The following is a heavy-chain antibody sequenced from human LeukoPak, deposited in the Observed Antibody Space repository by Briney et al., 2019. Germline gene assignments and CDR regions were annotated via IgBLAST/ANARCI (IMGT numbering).Heavy chain of an antibody. Sequence: PGGSLRLSCAASGFTFSTYSMNWVRQVPGMGLEWVSYISSSSSTIFYADPVKGRFTISRDNAKNSLYLQMNSLRDEDTAVYYCARMHYFDYWGQGTLVTVSS. CDR3: ARMHYFDY. V-gene: IGHV3-48*02. CDR2: ISSSSSTI. J-gene: IGHJ4*02. CDR1: GFTFSTYS.